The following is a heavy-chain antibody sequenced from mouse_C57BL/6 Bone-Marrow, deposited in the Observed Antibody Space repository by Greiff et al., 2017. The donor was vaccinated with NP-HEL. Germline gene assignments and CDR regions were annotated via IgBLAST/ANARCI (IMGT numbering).Heavy chain of an antibody. CDR3: ARSPPYYYGSSYWYFDV. CDR1: GYTFTDYY. Sequence: EVQLQQSGPVLVKPGASVKMSCKASGYTFTDYYMNWVKQSHGKSLEWIGVINPYNGGTSYNQKFKGKATLTVDKSSSTAYMELNSLTSEDSAVYYCARSPPYYYGSSYWYFDVWGTGTTGTVSS. V-gene: IGHV1-19*01. J-gene: IGHJ1*03. CDR2: INPYNGGT. D-gene: IGHD1-1*01.